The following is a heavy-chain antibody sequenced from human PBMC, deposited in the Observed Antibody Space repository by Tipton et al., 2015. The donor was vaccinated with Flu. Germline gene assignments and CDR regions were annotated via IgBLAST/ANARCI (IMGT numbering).Heavy chain of an antibody. J-gene: IGHJ1*01. D-gene: IGHD1-26*01. CDR3: ARYGTYDGSRYFQH. Sequence: TLSLTCTVSCGSISSYYWSWIRQPPGKGLEWIGHIYYSGSTNYSPSLKSRVTISVDTFKNQFSLKLSSVTAADTAVYYCARYGTYDGSRYFQHWGQGTLVTVSS. V-gene: IGHV4-59*01. CDR1: CGSISSYY. CDR2: IYYSGST.